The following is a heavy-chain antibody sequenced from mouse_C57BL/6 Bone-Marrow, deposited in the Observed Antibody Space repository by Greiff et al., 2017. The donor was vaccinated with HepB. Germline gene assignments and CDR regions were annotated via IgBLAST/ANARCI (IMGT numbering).Heavy chain of an antibody. J-gene: IGHJ3*01. CDR3: AMIYDGYHGFAY. CDR1: GYTFTNYW. V-gene: IGHV1-63*01. Sequence: VQLQQSGAELVRPGTSVKMSCKASGYTFTNYWIGWAKQRPGHGLEWIGDIYPGGGYTNYNEKFKGKATLTADKSSSTAYLQFISLTSEDSAHYNCAMIYDGYHGFAYWGQGTLVTVSA. D-gene: IGHD2-3*01. CDR2: IYPGGGYT.